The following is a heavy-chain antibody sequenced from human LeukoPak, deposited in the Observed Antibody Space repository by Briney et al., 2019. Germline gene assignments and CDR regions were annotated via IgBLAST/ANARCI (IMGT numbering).Heavy chain of an antibody. CDR1: GGSFSGYY. CDR3: ARGYGLRYFDWSPPSVWFDP. D-gene: IGHD3-9*01. Sequence: SETLSLTCVVYGGSFSGYYWSWIRQPPGKGLEWIGEINHSGSTNYNPSLKSRVTISVDTSKTQFSLKLSSVTAADTAVYYCARGYGLRYFDWSPPSVWFDPWGQGTLVTVSS. V-gene: IGHV4-34*01. J-gene: IGHJ5*02. CDR2: INHSGST.